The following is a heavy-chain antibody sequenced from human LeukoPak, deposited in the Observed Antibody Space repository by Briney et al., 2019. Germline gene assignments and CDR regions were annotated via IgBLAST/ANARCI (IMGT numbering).Heavy chain of an antibody. V-gene: IGHV3-15*01. CDR2: IKSKSDGATR. J-gene: IGHJ6*02. CDR3: ATDLRTVTTSGYYYHGMDD. D-gene: IGHD4-17*01. Sequence: GGSLRLSCAASGFTFSDAWMNWVRQAPGKGLEWVGRIKSKSDGATRDYGTPVKGRFTISRDDSKNTLYLQMNSLKNEDTGVYYCATDLRTVTTSGYYYHGMDDWGQGTTVTVSS. CDR1: GFTFSDAW.